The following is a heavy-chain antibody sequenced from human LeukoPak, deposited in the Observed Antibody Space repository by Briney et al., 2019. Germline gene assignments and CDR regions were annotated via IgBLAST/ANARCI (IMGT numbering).Heavy chain of an antibody. Sequence: ASVKVSCKASGYTFTNNYLHWVRQAPGQGLEWMGWISAYNGNTNYAQKLQGRVTMTTDTSTSTAYMELRSLRSDDTAVHYCARVVYDSSGYYPPVDYWGQGTLVTVSS. CDR3: ARVVYDSSGYYPPVDY. J-gene: IGHJ4*02. CDR2: ISAYNGNT. D-gene: IGHD3-22*01. V-gene: IGHV1-18*04. CDR1: GYTFTNNY.